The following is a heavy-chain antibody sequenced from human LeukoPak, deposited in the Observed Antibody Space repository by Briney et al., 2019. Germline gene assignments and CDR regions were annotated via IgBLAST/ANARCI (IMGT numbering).Heavy chain of an antibody. CDR1: GFTFSSYW. J-gene: IGHJ4*02. Sequence: GGSLRLSCAASGFTFSSYWMHWVRQAPGKGLEWVSSISTSGDSTAYAASVKGRFTISRDNSKNTLCLQLNSLRAEDTAVYYCARGRGSPYYFDCWGQGTLVTVSS. CDR2: ISTSGDST. V-gene: IGHV3-23*01. CDR3: ARGRGSPYYFDC. D-gene: IGHD1-26*01.